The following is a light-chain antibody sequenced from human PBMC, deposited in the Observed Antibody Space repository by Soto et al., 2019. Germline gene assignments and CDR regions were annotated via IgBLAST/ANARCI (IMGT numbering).Light chain of an antibody. CDR2: GAS. CDR3: QQYGSSPPYT. Sequence: EIVLTQSPGTLSLSPGERATLSCRASQSVSSSYLVWYQQKPGQAPILLIYGASTRATGIPDRFSGSGSGTDFTLTISRLEPEDFAVYFCQQYGSSPPYTFGQGTKLEIK. V-gene: IGKV3-20*01. J-gene: IGKJ2*01. CDR1: QSVSSSY.